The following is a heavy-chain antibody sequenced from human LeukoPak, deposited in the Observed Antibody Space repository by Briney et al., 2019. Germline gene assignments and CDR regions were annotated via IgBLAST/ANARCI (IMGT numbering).Heavy chain of an antibody. CDR1: GFTFSNYD. V-gene: IGHV3-13*04. J-gene: IGHJ4*02. Sequence: GGSLRLSCAASGFTFSNYDMHWVRQATGKGLEWVSGIGTAGDIYYAGSVKGRFTISRDNAKNSLYLQMNSLRAEDTAVYYCAGLNYYDSSGYYSWGQGTLVTVSS. CDR2: IGTAGDI. D-gene: IGHD3-22*01. CDR3: AGLNYYDSSGYYS.